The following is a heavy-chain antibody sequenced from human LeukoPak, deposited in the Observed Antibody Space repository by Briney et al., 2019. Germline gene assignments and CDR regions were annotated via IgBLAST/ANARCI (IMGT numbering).Heavy chain of an antibody. CDR1: GASIGSDDYY. J-gene: IGHJ4*02. Sequence: PSETLSLTCTVSGASIGSDDYYWGWIRQPPGKGLEWIGSIFYSGSTYYNPSLRSRVTISVDTSKNQFSLKVSSVATADTAVYYCARLYSDYNYYFDSWGQGALVTVSS. CDR3: ARLYSDYNYYFDS. V-gene: IGHV4-39*01. D-gene: IGHD4-11*01. CDR2: IFYSGST.